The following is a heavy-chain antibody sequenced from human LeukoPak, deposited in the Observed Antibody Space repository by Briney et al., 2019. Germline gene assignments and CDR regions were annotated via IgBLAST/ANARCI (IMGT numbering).Heavy chain of an antibody. CDR3: VKDLRSDFMGVLSRYLSY. J-gene: IGHJ4*02. Sequence: GGSLRLSCSASGFTFCSFAMHWVRQAPGKGLEYVAAISRNGGSTYYADSVKGRFTISRDNSKSTLYLQMSSLRAEDTAVYLCVKDLRSDFMGVLSRYLSYWGQGTLVTVSS. D-gene: IGHD2/OR15-2a*01. CDR2: ISRNGGST. V-gene: IGHV3-64D*09. CDR1: GFTFCSFA.